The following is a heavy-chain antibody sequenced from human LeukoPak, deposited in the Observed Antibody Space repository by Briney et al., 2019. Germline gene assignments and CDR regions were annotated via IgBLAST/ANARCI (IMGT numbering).Heavy chain of an antibody. J-gene: IGHJ4*02. V-gene: IGHV3-23*01. Sequence: GSLRLSCAASGFTFNNYAMSWVRQAPGKGLEWVSSIPKSGGVTYYAGSVKGRFTISRDNSKNTLYLQMNSLRAEDTAVYYCAKDNGQSHDILTGYDYWGQGTLVTVSS. CDR3: AKDNGQSHDILTGYDY. CDR1: GFTFNNYA. D-gene: IGHD3-9*01. CDR2: IPKSGGVT.